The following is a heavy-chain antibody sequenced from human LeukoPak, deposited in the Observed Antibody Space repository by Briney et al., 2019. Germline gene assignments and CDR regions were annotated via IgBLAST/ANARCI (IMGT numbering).Heavy chain of an antibody. V-gene: IGHV1-69*04. Sequence: SVNVSCKASGGTFSSYAISWVRQAPGQGLEWMGRIIPILGIANYAQKFQGRVTITADKSTSTAYMELSSLRSEDTAVYYCARAFVAAAGTSWFDPWGQGTLVTVSS. CDR3: ARAFVAAAGTSWFDP. J-gene: IGHJ5*02. CDR1: GGTFSSYA. D-gene: IGHD6-13*01. CDR2: IIPILGIA.